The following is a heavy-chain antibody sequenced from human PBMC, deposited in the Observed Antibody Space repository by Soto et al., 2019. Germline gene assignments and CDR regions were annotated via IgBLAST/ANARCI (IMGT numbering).Heavy chain of an antibody. CDR1: GFTFSSYA. Sequence: GGSLRLSCAASGFTFSSYAMHWVRQAPGKGLEWVAVISYDGSNKYYADSVKGRFTISRDNSKNTLYLQMNSLRAEDTAVYYCAREHCSGGSCYPGGFDYWGQGTLVTVSS. V-gene: IGHV3-30-3*01. CDR2: ISYDGSNK. D-gene: IGHD2-15*01. CDR3: AREHCSGGSCYPGGFDY. J-gene: IGHJ4*02.